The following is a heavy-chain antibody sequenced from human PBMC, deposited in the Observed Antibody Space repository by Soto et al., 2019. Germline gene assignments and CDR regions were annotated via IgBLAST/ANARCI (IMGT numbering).Heavy chain of an antibody. V-gene: IGHV3-30*18. CDR1: GFTFSSYG. J-gene: IGHJ6*02. CDR3: AKARRSGSYMAYYYYGMDV. Sequence: GGSLRLSCAASGFTFSSYGMHWVRQAPGKGLEWVAVISYDGSNKYYADSVKGRFTISRDNSKNTLYLQMNSLRAEDTAVYYCAKARRSGSYMAYYYYGMDVWGQGTTVTVSS. D-gene: IGHD1-26*01. CDR2: ISYDGSNK.